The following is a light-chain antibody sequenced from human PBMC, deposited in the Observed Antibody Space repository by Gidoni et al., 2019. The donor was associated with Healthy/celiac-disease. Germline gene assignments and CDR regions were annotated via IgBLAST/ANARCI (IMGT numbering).Light chain of an antibody. CDR1: QSLLHSNGYDY. J-gene: IGKJ5*01. Sequence: DIVMTQYPLYLRVTPGEPAAISCRYRQSLLHSNGYDYLDWYLQQPGQSSQPLIYLGSNRASGVPDRFRGRGAGTDFTLKISRVEAEDFWVYYCMQALQTPYTFXQXTRLEIK. CDR2: LGS. CDR3: MQALQTPYT. V-gene: IGKV2-28*01.